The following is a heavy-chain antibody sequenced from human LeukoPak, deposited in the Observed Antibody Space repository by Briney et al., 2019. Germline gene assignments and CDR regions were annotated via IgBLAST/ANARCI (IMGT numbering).Heavy chain of an antibody. D-gene: IGHD6-19*01. CDR3: AKEDRYSSGLIFYYYYYYMDV. Sequence: GGSLRLSCAASGLTFSSYAMSWVRQAPGKGLEWVSAISGSGGSTYYADSVKGRFTISRDNSKNTLYLQMNSLRAEDTAVYYCAKEDRYSSGLIFYYYYYYMDVWGKGTTVTVSS. CDR2: ISGSGGST. V-gene: IGHV3-23*01. CDR1: GLTFSSYA. J-gene: IGHJ6*03.